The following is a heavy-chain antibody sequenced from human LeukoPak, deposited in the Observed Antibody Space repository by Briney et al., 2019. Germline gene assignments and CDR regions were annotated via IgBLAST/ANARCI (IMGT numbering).Heavy chain of an antibody. CDR1: GYTFTTYY. CDR3: ARVGSVDTSGYYDY. D-gene: IGHD3-22*01. CDR2: INPSGGSP. J-gene: IGHJ4*02. V-gene: IGHV1-46*01. Sequence: ASVKVSCKASGYTFTTYYIHWVRQAPGQGLEWLGIINPSGGSPTYAQKFQGRVTMTRDMSTSTVYMELSSLRSDDTAVYYCARVGSVDTSGYYDYWGQGTLVTVSS.